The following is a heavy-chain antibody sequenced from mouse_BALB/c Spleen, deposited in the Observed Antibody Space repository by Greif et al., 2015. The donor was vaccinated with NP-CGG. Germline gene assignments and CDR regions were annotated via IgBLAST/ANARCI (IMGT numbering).Heavy chain of an antibody. CDR2: ISYSGST. CDR1: GYSITSDYA. V-gene: IGHV3-2*02. CDR3: ARGGYAMDY. Sequence: EVQLQESGPGLVKPSQSLSLTCTVTGYSITSDYAWNWIRQFPGNKLEWMGYISYSGSTSYNPSLKSRISITRDTSKNQFFLQLNSVTTEDTATYYCARGGYAMDYWGQGTSVTVSS. J-gene: IGHJ4*01.